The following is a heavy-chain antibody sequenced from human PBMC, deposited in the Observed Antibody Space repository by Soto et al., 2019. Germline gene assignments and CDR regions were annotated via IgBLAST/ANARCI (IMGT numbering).Heavy chain of an antibody. D-gene: IGHD6-19*01. CDR1: GFTFSGYS. Sequence: QPGGSLRLSCAASGFTFSGYSMNWVRQAPGKGLEWVPYISSSSSTIYYADSVKGRFTISRGNAKNSLYLQMNSLRDEDTAVYYCARDLYSSGWYGSSDAFDIWGQGTMVTVSS. V-gene: IGHV3-48*02. J-gene: IGHJ3*02. CDR2: ISSSSSTI. CDR3: ARDLYSSGWYGSSDAFDI.